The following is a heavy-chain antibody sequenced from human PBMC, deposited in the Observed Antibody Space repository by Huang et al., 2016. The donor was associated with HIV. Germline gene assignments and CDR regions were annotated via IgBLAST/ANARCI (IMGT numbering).Heavy chain of an antibody. CDR2: IYYKGST. D-gene: IGHD3-10*01. Sequence: QLLLQESGPGLVKPSEALALTCAVSGGSIRSSDYHWGWIRQPPGKGLEWIGSIYYKGSTPYSPSLKRRVTIAVDTSKNLFFLNLTSMTAADTAVYYGARHREGPVAYYSGWGSHLNYMDVWGRGRTVVVSS. CDR1: GGSIRSSDYH. V-gene: IGHV4-39*01. CDR3: ARHREGPVAYYSGWGSHLNYMDV. J-gene: IGHJ6*03.